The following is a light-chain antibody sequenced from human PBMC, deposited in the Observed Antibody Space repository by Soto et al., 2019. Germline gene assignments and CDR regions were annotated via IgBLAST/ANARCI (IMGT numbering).Light chain of an antibody. CDR3: CSYAGSSTLV. Sequence: QSALTQPASVSGSPGQSIPISCTGTSSDVGIYNRVSWYQQHPGKAPKHMIYEGTKRPSGVSNRFSGSTSGNTASLTISGLQAEDEADYYCCSYAGSSTLVFGGGTKVTVL. CDR1: SSDVGIYNR. J-gene: IGLJ2*01. CDR2: EGT. V-gene: IGLV2-23*01.